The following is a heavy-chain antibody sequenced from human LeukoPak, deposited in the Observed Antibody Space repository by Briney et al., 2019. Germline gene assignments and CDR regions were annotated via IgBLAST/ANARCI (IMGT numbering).Heavy chain of an antibody. CDR1: GFTFTTFG. J-gene: IGHJ4*02. CDR2: ISPDGNIE. V-gene: IGHV3-30*18. D-gene: IGHD1/OR15-1a*01. Sequence: GGSLRLSCAASGFTFTTFGIHWVRQAPGKGLEWVAAISPDGNIEYYTDSVKGRFTISRDNSKNMIYLQMNSLRGEDSAVYYCAKINNEEDYWGQGTLVTVSS. CDR3: AKINNEEDY.